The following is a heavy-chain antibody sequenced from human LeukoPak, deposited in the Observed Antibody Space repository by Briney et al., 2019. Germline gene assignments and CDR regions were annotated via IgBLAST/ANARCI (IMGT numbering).Heavy chain of an antibody. CDR2: IYHDGST. J-gene: IGHJ4*02. CDR1: GGSISSNNW. V-gene: IGHV4-4*02. D-gene: IGHD5-18*01. CDR3: ARDRGGYTYSHDY. Sequence: KSSETLSLTCAVSGGSISSNNWWIRVRQSPEQGLEWIGEIYHDGSTNYNPSLKSRVTISMDKSKNQLSLKLNFVTAADTAVYYCARDRGGYTYSHDYWGQGTLVTVSS.